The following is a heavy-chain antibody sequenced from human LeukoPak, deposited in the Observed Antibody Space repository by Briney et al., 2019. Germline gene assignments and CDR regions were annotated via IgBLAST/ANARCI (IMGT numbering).Heavy chain of an antibody. CDR2: ITTGGETT. CDR1: GFSFNNNA. V-gene: IGHV3-23*01. D-gene: IGHD2-2*01. J-gene: IGHJ6*02. CDR3: VRDTSNYGMDV. Sequence: PGGSLRLSCTASGFSFNNNAMTWVRQVPAKGLEWVSSITTGGETTYYADSVKGRFTISRDNSKNTLYLQMNSLRAEDTAVYYCVRDTSNYGMDVWGQGTTVTVSS.